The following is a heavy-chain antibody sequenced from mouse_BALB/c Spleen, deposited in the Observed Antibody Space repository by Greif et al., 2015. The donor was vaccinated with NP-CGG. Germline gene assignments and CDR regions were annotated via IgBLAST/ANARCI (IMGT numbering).Heavy chain of an antibody. CDR3: ASYYGNYYAMDY. CDR2: ISYSGST. Sequence: EVKLVESGPGLVKPSQSLSLTCTVTGYSITSDYAWNWIRQFPGNRLEWMGYISYSGSTSYNPSLKSRISITRDTSKNQFFLQSNSVTTEDTATYYCASYYGNYYAMDYWGQGTSVTVSS. CDR1: GYSITSDYA. V-gene: IGHV3-2*02. D-gene: IGHD2-1*01. J-gene: IGHJ4*01.